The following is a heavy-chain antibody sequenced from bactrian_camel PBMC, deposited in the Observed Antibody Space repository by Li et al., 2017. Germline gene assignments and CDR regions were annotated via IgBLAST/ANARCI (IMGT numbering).Heavy chain of an antibody. CDR2: INSGGDI. J-gene: IGHJ6*01. D-gene: IGHD2*01. V-gene: IGHV3S40*01. CDR1: GFTFSRYH. Sequence: VQLVESGGGLVQPGGSLRLSCAGSGFTFSRYHMTWVRQAPGKELEWISAINSGGDIFRAQSVKGRFTISRDNAKNTVLLQMNDLKPEDTAMYYCATDEGAELGSCHGRTFAYWGQGTQVTVS. CDR3: ATDEGAELGSCHGRTFAY.